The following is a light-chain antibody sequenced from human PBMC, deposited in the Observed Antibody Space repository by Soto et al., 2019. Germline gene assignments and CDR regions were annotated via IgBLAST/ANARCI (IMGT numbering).Light chain of an antibody. V-gene: IGKV1-8*01. J-gene: IGKJ5*01. CDR3: QQYNNWPLA. CDR2: SAS. Sequence: AVRVTQSPSSVSASVGDRVTITCQTSKDISSSVAWYKQKPGKAPNIMSFSASALHRGVPPRFRGSGSGTAFTLTVSSLQSEDFEVYYCQQYNNWPLAFGQGTRLEIK. CDR1: KDISSS.